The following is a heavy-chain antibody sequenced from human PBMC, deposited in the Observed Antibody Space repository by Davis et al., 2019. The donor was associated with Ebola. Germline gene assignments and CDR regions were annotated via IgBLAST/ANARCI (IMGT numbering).Heavy chain of an antibody. CDR1: GFTFSSYW. J-gene: IGHJ6*02. CDR3: AREVRITIFGVVYYYGMDV. V-gene: IGHV3-7*01. Sequence: GESLKISCAASGFTFSSYWMSWVRQAPGKGLEWVANIKQDGSEKYYVDSVKGRFTISRDNAKNSPYLQMNSLRAEDTAVYYCAREVRITIFGVVYYYGMDVWGQGTTVTVSS. CDR2: IKQDGSEK. D-gene: IGHD3-3*01.